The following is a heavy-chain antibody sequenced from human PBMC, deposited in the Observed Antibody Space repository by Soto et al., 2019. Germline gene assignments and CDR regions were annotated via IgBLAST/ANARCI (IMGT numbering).Heavy chain of an antibody. D-gene: IGHD3-3*01. V-gene: IGHV1-69*05. CDR3: ARDTISFLFVETPPLFQS. Sequence: QVQLVQSGAEVKKPGSSVKVSCRTSGGSFKDYAISWLQQAPGQGLEWMGGIVPVYGTTKYAQKFQGRVTLTPDEGTSPAFLVLSRLRSEDTALYFCARDTISFLFVETPPLFQSWGPGTLVTVSS. CDR2: IVPVYGTT. J-gene: IGHJ5*02. CDR1: GGSFKDYA.